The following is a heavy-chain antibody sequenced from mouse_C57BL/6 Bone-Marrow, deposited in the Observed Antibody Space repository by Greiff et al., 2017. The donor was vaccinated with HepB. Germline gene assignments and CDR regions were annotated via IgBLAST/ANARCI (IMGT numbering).Heavy chain of an antibody. D-gene: IGHD1-1*01. Sequence: VQGVESGAELVRPGTSVKVSCKASGYAFTNYLIEWVKQRPGQGLEWIGVINPGSGGTNYNEKFKGKATLTADKSSSTAYMQLSSLTSEDSAVYFCARRMTTVVATGYFDVWGTGTTVTVSS. J-gene: IGHJ1*03. V-gene: IGHV1-54*01. CDR2: INPGSGGT. CDR1: GYAFTNYL. CDR3: ARRMTTVVATGYFDV.